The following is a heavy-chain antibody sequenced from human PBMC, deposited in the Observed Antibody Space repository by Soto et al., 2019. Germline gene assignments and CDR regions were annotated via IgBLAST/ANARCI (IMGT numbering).Heavy chain of an antibody. D-gene: IGHD2-2*01. CDR3: ARDLALRSTGSYFYGMDL. CDR1: GFSFSNFG. CDR2: ISSSSSYI. J-gene: IGHJ6*02. V-gene: IGHV3-21*06. Sequence: PGGSLRLSCAVSGFSFSNFGMNWVRQAPGKGLEWVSSISSSSSYIDYTDSVKARFTISRDNAKNSLYLQMDSLRAEDTAVYYCARDLALRSTGSYFYGMDLWGQGTTVTVS.